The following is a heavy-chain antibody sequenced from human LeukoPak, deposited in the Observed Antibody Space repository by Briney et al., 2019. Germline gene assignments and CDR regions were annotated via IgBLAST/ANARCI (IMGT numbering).Heavy chain of an antibody. Sequence: GGSLRLSCEASGFTFSPYAINWVRQAPGKGLEWGAAVSFDAGNKYYTDSVRGRFTISRDNSKNTLYLQMNSLRAEDTAVYFCARDQGPHSGYNSFFDYWGQGTLVTVSS. D-gene: IGHD5-12*01. V-gene: IGHV3-30*04. CDR2: VSFDAGNK. J-gene: IGHJ4*02. CDR1: GFTFSPYA. CDR3: ARDQGPHSGYNSFFDY.